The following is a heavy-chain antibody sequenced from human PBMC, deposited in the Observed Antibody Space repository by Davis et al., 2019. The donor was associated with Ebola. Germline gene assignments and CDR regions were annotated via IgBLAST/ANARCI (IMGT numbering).Heavy chain of an antibody. V-gene: IGHV3-15*01. J-gene: IGHJ4*02. D-gene: IGHD1-26*01. CDR3: STIAGSLRV. Sequence: PGGSLRLSCAASGFTFSKAWMIWVRQAPGKGLEWVGRIKSKTDGGTIDYAAPVKGRVTISRDDSKNTLHLQMNSLQTEDTAVYYCSTIAGSLRVWGQGTLVTVSS. CDR1: GFTFSKAW. CDR2: IKSKTDGGTI.